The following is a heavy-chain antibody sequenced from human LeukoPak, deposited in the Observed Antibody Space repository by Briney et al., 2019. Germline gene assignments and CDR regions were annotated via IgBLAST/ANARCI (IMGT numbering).Heavy chain of an antibody. CDR1: GVSISSYY. CDR2: IYTSGST. D-gene: IGHD3-10*01. CDR3: ARGGETRTRNAFDI. Sequence: SXXLSLTCTVSGVSISSYYWSWVRQPAGKGLEWIGRIYTSGSTNYNPSLKSRVTMSVDTSKNQFSLKLSSVTAADTAVYYCARGGETRTRNAFDIWGQGTMVTVSS. J-gene: IGHJ3*02. V-gene: IGHV4-4*07.